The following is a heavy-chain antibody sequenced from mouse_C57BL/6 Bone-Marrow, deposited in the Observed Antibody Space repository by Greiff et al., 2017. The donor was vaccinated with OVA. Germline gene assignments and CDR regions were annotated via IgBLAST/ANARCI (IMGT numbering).Heavy chain of an antibody. CDR1: GFTFSSYT. CDR3: ARPSLGNSLGFAY. Sequence: EVNLVESGGGLVKPGGSLKLSCAASGFTFSSYTMSWVRQTPEKRLEWVATISGGGGNTDYPDSVKGRFTISRDNAKNTLYLQMSSLRSEDTALYYCARPSLGNSLGFAYWGQGTLVTVSA. V-gene: IGHV5-9*01. CDR2: ISGGGGNT. D-gene: IGHD2-1*01. J-gene: IGHJ3*01.